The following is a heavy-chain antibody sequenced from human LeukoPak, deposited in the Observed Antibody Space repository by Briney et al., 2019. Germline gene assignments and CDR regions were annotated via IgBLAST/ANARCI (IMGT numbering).Heavy chain of an antibody. Sequence: ASVKVSCKTSGYTFTGYYLHWVRQAPGRGLEWMGWINPNSGGTNYAQKFQGRVTMTRDTSFSTAYMELSRLRSDDSAVYYCVRNIWFGEFTASNCFDPWGQGTLVTVSS. CDR3: VRNIWFGEFTASNCFDP. D-gene: IGHD3-10*01. CDR2: INPNSGGT. CDR1: GYTFTGYY. J-gene: IGHJ5*02. V-gene: IGHV1-2*02.